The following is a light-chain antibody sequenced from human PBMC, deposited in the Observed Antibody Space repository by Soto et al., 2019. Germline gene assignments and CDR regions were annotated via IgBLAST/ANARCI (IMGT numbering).Light chain of an antibody. CDR1: KGIRDE. V-gene: IGKV1-6*01. J-gene: IGKJ1*01. CDR2: AAS. Sequence: AIQMTQSPSSLSASVGDRVTITCRASKGIRDELGWYQQKAGKAPNLLISAASRLQSGVPSRFSGRVAGTDFTLTISSLQPEDFATYYCLQDYDYPRTCGQGTKVELK. CDR3: LQDYDYPRT.